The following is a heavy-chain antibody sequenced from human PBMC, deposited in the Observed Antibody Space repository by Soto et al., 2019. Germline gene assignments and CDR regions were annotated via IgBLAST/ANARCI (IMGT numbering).Heavy chain of an antibody. D-gene: IGHD1-26*01. V-gene: IGHV3-23*01. CDR2: ISGSGRTI. CDR3: AKVGPSYYYGMDV. Sequence: GGSLRLSCAASGLDFSSEVMCWVRQAPGKGLEWVSSISGSGRTIYHADSMRGRFAISRDNSKNSLYLQLNNLRVDDTAVYYCAKVGPSYYYGMDVWGQGTTVTV. J-gene: IGHJ6*02. CDR1: GLDFSSEV.